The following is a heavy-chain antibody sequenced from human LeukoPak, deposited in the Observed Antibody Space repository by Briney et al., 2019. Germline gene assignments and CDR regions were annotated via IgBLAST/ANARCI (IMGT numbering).Heavy chain of an antibody. CDR1: GGTFSSYA. D-gene: IGHD6-13*01. Sequence: GSSVKVSGKASGGTFSSYAISWVRQAPGQGLEWMGGIIPIFGTANYAQKFQGRVTITADESTSTAYMELSSLRSEDTAVYYCARAWQQLVKDAFDIWGQGTMVTVSS. CDR3: ARAWQQLVKDAFDI. V-gene: IGHV1-69*01. J-gene: IGHJ3*02. CDR2: IIPIFGTA.